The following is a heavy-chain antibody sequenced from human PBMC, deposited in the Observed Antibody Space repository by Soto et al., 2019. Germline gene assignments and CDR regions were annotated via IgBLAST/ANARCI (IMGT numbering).Heavy chain of an antibody. J-gene: IGHJ6*02. Sequence: QVQLVQSGAEVKKPGSSVKVSCKASGGTFSSYAISWVRQAPGQGLEWMGGIIPIFGTANYAQKFQGRVTITADESTSTADMELSSLRSEDTAVYYCARNDYGDYWTSYYYGMDVWGQGTTVTVSS. CDR2: IIPIFGTA. D-gene: IGHD4-17*01. CDR1: GGTFSSYA. V-gene: IGHV1-69*12. CDR3: ARNDYGDYWTSYYYGMDV.